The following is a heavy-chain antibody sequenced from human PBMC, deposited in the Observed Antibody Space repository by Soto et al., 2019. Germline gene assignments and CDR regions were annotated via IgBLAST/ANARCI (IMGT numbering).Heavy chain of an antibody. CDR3: AHGGSPRTGVEYFHH. CDR1: GFSLTTSGVG. D-gene: IGHD3-10*01. V-gene: IGHV2-5*02. CDR2: IYWDDDK. Sequence: QITLKESGPTLVKPTQTLTLTCSFSGFSLTTSGVGVGWIRQPPGKALEWLALIYWDDDKRYSPSLRSRVTITKATSENEVVLTMTNVDPVDSATYYCAHGGSPRTGVEYFHHWGQGTLVTVSS. J-gene: IGHJ1*01.